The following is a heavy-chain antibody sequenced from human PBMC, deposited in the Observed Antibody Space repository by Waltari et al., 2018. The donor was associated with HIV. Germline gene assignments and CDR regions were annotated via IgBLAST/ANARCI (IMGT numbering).Heavy chain of an antibody. J-gene: IGHJ4*02. V-gene: IGHV1-46*01. CDR3: ARGFSGFDY. CDR1: GYTFTRYY. CDR2: SNPSGERT. Sequence: QVQLVQSGAEVKKPGASVKVSCKASGYTFTRYYMHWVRQAPGQGLEWMGVSNPSGERTVDAQKFQGRVTMTRDASTSTVYMVLSTLRSEDTAVYYCARGFSGFDYWGQGTLITVSS.